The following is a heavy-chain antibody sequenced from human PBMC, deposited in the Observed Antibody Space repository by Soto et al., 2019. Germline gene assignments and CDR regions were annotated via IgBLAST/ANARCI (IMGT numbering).Heavy chain of an antibody. CDR3: ARFELGRLDF. D-gene: IGHD1-26*01. V-gene: IGHV1-18*01. CDR1: GYTFTNYD. J-gene: IGHJ4*02. Sequence: QVQLVQSGAEVKKPGASVKVSCKASGYTFTNYDICWVRQAPGQGLEWMGWISGYNGNTNYAQKLQGRVTMTTDTSTSTAYVELRGLRYDDTAVYYCARFELGRLDFWGQGTLVTVSS. CDR2: ISGYNGNT.